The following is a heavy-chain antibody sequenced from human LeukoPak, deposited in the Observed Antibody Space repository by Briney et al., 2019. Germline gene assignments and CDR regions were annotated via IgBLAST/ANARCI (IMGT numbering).Heavy chain of an antibody. CDR2: IKQDGSEK. CDR1: GFTFSSYW. D-gene: IGHD6-13*01. Sequence: PGGSLRLPCAASGFTFSSYWMSWVRQAPGKGLEWVANIKQDGSEKYYVDSVKGRFTISRDNAKNSLYLQMNSLRAEDTAVYYCARDARRVAAAGDFDYWGQGTLVTVSS. CDR3: ARDARRVAAAGDFDY. J-gene: IGHJ4*02. V-gene: IGHV3-7*01.